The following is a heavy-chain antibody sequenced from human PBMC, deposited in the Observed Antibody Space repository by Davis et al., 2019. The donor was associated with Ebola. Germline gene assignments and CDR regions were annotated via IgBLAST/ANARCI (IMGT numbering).Heavy chain of an antibody. Sequence: GESLKISCAASGFTFSDYYMSWIRQAPGKGLEWVSFISSSSSYIYYADSVKGRFTISRDNAKNSLYLQMNSLRAEDTAVYYCASGLNVLLPRDYWGQGTLVTVSS. V-gene: IGHV3-11*06. J-gene: IGHJ4*02. CDR1: GFTFSDYY. CDR3: ASGLNVLLPRDY. D-gene: IGHD2/OR15-2a*01. CDR2: ISSSSSYI.